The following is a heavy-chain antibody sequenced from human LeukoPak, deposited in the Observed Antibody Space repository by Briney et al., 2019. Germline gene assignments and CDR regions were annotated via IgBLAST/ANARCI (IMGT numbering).Heavy chain of an antibody. J-gene: IGHJ4*02. CDR1: GGSISSDY. CDR2: IYRSGST. Sequence: SETLSLTCTVSGGSISSDYWSWIRQPAGKGLEWIGRIYRSGSTNYNPSLKSRVTMSVDTSKDELSLKLSSVTAADTAVYYCARVMDDSRSRYSEFDYWGQGILVTVS. V-gene: IGHV4-4*07. CDR3: ARVMDDSRSRYSEFDY. D-gene: IGHD3-22*01.